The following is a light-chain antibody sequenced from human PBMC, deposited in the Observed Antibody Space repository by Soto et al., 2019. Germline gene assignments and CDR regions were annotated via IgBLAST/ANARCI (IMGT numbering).Light chain of an antibody. Sequence: PVDRCTLSCWASQSVRTYLAWYQQKPGQAPRLLIYDASNRATGIPARFSGSGSRTDFTLTISSLEPEDFAVYYCQQRSIWPPYTFGQGTKVDIK. CDR1: QSVRTY. V-gene: IGKV3-11*01. CDR3: QQRSIWPPYT. J-gene: IGKJ2*01. CDR2: DAS.